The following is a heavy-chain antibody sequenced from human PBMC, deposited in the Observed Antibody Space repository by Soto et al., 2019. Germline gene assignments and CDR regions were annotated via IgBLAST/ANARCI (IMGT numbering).Heavy chain of an antibody. CDR1: GFSATSSGVG. CDR3: ARLPRGAGAYCFAS. D-gene: IGHD3-10*01. CDR2: IYWDDAG. V-gene: IGHV2-5*02. Sequence: QITLKESGPPLVKPTQTLTLTCAFSGFSATSSGVGVAWLRQPPGKALEWLAVIYWDDAGQYRPSLKTRLTIIKDTSEHQVVLPMTNMDPLDTATSYCARLPRGAGAYCFASWGQGTLVTVTS. J-gene: IGHJ4*02.